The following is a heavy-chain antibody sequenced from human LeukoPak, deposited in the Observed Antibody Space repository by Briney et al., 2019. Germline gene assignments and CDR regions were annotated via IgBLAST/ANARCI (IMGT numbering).Heavy chain of an antibody. CDR3: AREWGYCGGGSCYYYYGMDV. CDR1: GFTFSSYA. Sequence: GGSLRLSCAASGFTFSSYAMHWVRQAPGKGLEWVSYISSSGSTIYYADSVKGRFTISRDNAKNSLYLQMNSLRAEDTAVYYCAREWGYCGGGSCYYYYGMDVWGQGTTVTVSS. V-gene: IGHV3-48*04. D-gene: IGHD2-15*01. CDR2: ISSSGSTI. J-gene: IGHJ6*02.